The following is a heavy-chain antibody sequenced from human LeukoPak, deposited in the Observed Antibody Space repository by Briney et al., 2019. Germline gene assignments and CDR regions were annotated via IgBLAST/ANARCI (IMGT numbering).Heavy chain of an antibody. CDR3: ARGVGYILVYYYMDV. CDR2: IYTSGST. Sequence: SQTLSLTCTVSGGSISSGSYYWSWIRRPAGKGLEWIGRIYTSGSTNYNPSLKSRVTISVDTSKNQFSLKLSSVTAADTAVYYCARGVGYILVYYYMDVWGKGTTVTVSS. D-gene: IGHD3-9*01. CDR1: GGSISSGSYY. J-gene: IGHJ6*03. V-gene: IGHV4-61*02.